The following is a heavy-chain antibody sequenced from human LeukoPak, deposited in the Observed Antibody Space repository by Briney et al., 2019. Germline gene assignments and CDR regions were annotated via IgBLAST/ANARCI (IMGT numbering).Heavy chain of an antibody. D-gene: IGHD5-12*01. V-gene: IGHV3-11*01. CDR1: GFTFSDYY. Sequence: GGSLRLSCAASGFTFSDYYMSWIRQAPGKGLEWVSYISSSGSTIYYADSVKGRFTISRDNAKNSLYLQMNSLRAEDTAVYYCARKGDIVATNWFDPWGQGTLVTASS. J-gene: IGHJ5*02. CDR3: ARKGDIVATNWFDP. CDR2: ISSSGSTI.